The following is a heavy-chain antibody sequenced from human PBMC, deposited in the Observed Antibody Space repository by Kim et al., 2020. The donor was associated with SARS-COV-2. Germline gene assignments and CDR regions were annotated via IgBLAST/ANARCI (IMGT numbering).Heavy chain of an antibody. D-gene: IGHD6-13*01. CDR3: AREGSSQD. J-gene: IGHJ4*02. Sequence: STINYADPVKGRFTISRDNAKNSLYLQMNSLRAEDTAVYYCAREGSSQDWGQGTLVTVSS. V-gene: IGHV3-48*03. CDR2: STI.